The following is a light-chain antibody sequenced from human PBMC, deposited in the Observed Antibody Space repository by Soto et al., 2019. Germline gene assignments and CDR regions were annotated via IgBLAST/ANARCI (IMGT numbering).Light chain of an antibody. J-gene: IGLJ1*01. Sequence: QSVLTQPASVSGSPGQTISISCTGTSSDVGGYEYVSWYQQHPGRAPKLMIYDVSSRPSGVSNRFSGSKSGTAASLTISGLQEDEEAEYYWSSYRGMSRFVFGAGTKLTVL. V-gene: IGLV2-14*03. CDR3: SSYRGMSRFV. CDR1: SSDVGGYEY. CDR2: DVS.